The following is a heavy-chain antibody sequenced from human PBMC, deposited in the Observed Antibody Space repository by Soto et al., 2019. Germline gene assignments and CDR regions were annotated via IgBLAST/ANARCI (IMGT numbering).Heavy chain of an antibody. CDR1: GFTFSSYW. D-gene: IGHD3-3*01. CDR3: ARGQNDFWSGEKNYYYYYGMDV. J-gene: IGHJ6*02. Sequence: GGSLRLSCAASGFTFSSYWMHWVRQAPGKGLVWVSRINSDGSSTSYADSVKGRFTISRDNAKNTLYLQMNSLRAEDTAVYYCARGQNDFWSGEKNYYYYYGMDVWGQGTTVTVSS. V-gene: IGHV3-74*01. CDR2: INSDGSST.